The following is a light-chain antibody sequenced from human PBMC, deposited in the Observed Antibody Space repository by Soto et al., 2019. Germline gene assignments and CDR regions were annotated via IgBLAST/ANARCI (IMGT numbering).Light chain of an antibody. Sequence: QSALTQPRSVSGSPGQSVTISCTGTSGDVGFFNYVSWYQQHPGKAPKIIIYDVSERPSGVPDRFSGSKSGNTASLTISGLQAEDEAGYYCFSYAGMYPYVFGAGTKVTVL. V-gene: IGLV2-11*01. J-gene: IGLJ1*01. CDR1: SGDVGFFNY. CDR2: DVS. CDR3: FSYAGMYPYV.